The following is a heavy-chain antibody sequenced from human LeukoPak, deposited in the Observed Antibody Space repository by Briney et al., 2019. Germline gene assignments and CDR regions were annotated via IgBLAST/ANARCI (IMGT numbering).Heavy chain of an antibody. V-gene: IGHV4-39*07. J-gene: IGHJ4*02. CDR2: IYYSGTT. D-gene: IGHD1-26*01. Sequence: SETLSLTCTVSGGSISSSSYYWGWIRRPPGKGLEWIGSIYYSGTTYYNPSLKSRVTISVDTSKNQFSLKLSSVTAADTAVYYCAEVGATHFDYWGQGTLVTVSS. CDR3: AEVGATHFDY. CDR1: GGSISSSSYY.